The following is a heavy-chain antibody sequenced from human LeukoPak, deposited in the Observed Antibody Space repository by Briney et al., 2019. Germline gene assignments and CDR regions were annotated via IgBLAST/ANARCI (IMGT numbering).Heavy chain of an antibody. CDR1: GFTVSRNY. CDR2: IYSGVST. D-gene: IGHD5-24*01. CDR3: ARDLSVEMPTIGAFDI. V-gene: IGHV3-66*01. J-gene: IGHJ3*02. Sequence: GGSLRLSCAASGFTVSRNYMSWVRQAPGKGLEWVSVIYSGVSTYYADSAKGRFTISRDNSKNTLYLQMNSLRAEDTAVYYCARDLSVEMPTIGAFDIWGQGTMVTVSS.